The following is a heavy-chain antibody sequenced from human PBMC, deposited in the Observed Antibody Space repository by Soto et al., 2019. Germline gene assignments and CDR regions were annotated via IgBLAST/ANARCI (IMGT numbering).Heavy chain of an antibody. Sequence: GGSLRLSCAASGFTVSSNYMSWVRQAPGKGLEWVSVIYSGGSTYYADSVKGRFTISRDNSKNTLYLQMNSLRAEDTAVYYCARGITIFGVAKPFDIWGQGTMVT. CDR2: IYSGGST. CDR3: ARGITIFGVAKPFDI. J-gene: IGHJ3*02. V-gene: IGHV3-66*01. CDR1: GFTVSSNY. D-gene: IGHD3-3*01.